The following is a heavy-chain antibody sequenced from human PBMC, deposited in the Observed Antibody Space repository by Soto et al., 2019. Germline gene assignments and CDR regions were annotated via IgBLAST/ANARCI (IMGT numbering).Heavy chain of an antibody. CDR1: GGTFSSYA. J-gene: IGHJ3*02. CDR3: ARAHVDSGGYSSPDDAFDI. V-gene: IGHV1-69*01. CDR2: IIPIFGTA. Sequence: QVQLVQSGAEVKKPGSSVKVSCKASGGTFSSYAISWVRQAPGQGLEWMGGIIPIFGTANYAQKFQGRVTITADESTSTAYMELSSLRSDDTAVYYCARAHVDSGGYSSPDDAFDIWGQGTMVTVSS. D-gene: IGHD3-22*01.